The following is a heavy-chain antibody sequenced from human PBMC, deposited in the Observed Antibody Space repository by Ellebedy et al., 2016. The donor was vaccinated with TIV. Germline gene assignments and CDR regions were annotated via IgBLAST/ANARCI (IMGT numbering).Heavy chain of an antibody. CDR3: ARDHRIAAAGGENY. CDR2: ISAYNGNT. D-gene: IGHD6-13*01. J-gene: IGHJ4*02. Sequence: GESLKISCKGSGYSFTSYGISWVRQAPGQGLEWMGWISAYNGNTNYAQKLQGRVTMTTDTSTSTAYMELRSLRSDDTAVYYCARDHRIAAAGGENYWGQGTLVTVSS. CDR1: GYSFTSYG. V-gene: IGHV1-18*04.